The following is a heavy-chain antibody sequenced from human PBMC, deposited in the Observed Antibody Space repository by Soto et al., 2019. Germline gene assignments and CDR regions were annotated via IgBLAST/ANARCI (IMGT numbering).Heavy chain of an antibody. CDR1: GGSFSGYY. D-gene: IGHD2-15*01. CDR3: ARRRRYCSGGSCYGVDY. J-gene: IGHJ4*02. V-gene: IGHV4-34*01. CDR2: INHSGST. Sequence: SETLSLTCAVYGGSFSGYYWSWIRQPPGKGLEWIGEINHSGSTNYNPSLKSRVTISVDTSKNQFSLKLSSVTAADTAVYYCARRRRYCSGGSCYGVDYWGQGTLVTVSS.